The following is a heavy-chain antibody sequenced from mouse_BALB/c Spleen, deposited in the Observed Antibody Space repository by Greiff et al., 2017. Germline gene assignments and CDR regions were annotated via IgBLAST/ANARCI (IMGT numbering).Heavy chain of an antibody. Sequence: EVKLMESGPGLVKPSQSLSLTCSVTGYSITSGYYWNWIRQFPGNKLEWMGYISYDGSNNYNPSLKNRISITRDTSKNQFFLKLNSVTTEDTATYYCARVGDYDAWFAYWGQGTLVTVSA. J-gene: IGHJ3*01. CDR2: ISYDGSN. CDR1: GYSITSGYY. CDR3: ARVGDYDAWFAY. V-gene: IGHV3-6*02. D-gene: IGHD2-4*01.